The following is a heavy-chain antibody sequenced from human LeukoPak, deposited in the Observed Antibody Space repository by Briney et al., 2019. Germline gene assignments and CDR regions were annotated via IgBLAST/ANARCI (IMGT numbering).Heavy chain of an antibody. CDR3: AKAGGYSYGTSFDY. J-gene: IGHJ4*02. D-gene: IGHD5-18*01. Sequence: QSGGSLRLSCAASGFTFSSYAMSWVRQAPGKGLEWVSAISGSGGSTYYADSVKGRFTISRDNSKNTLYLQMNSLRAEDTAVYYCAKAGGYSYGTSFDYWGQGTLVTVSS. V-gene: IGHV3-23*01. CDR1: GFTFSSYA. CDR2: ISGSGGST.